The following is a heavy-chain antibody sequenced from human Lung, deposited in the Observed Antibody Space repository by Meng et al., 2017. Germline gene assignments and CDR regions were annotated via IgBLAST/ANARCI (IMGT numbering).Heavy chain of an antibody. D-gene: IGHD6-13*01. CDR3: ARGGWYSSSSRVDY. V-gene: IGHV3-33*01. Sequence: QGQLVEFGGGVVHPGRSLRLSCAASGFTFSSYGRHWVRQAPGKGLEWVAVIWYDGSNKYYADSVKGRFTISRDNSKNTLYLQMNSLRAEDTAVYYCARGGWYSSSSRVDYWGQGTLVTVSS. J-gene: IGHJ4*02. CDR2: IWYDGSNK. CDR1: GFTFSSYG.